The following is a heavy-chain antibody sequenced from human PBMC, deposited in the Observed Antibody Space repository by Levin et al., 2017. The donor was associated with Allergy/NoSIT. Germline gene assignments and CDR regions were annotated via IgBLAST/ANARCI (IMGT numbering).Heavy chain of an antibody. Sequence: GESLKISCAASGITVSSSYINWVRQAPGKGLEWVSVIHSGGTTNYADSVKGRFTISRDSSNNTVYLQMNSLRVEDTAVYYCARLSHYDVLTGYYYYYGIDVWGQGTTVTVSS. V-gene: IGHV3-53*01. J-gene: IGHJ6*02. CDR1: GITVSSSY. CDR2: IHSGGTT. CDR3: ARLSHYDVLTGYYYYYGIDV. D-gene: IGHD3-9*01.